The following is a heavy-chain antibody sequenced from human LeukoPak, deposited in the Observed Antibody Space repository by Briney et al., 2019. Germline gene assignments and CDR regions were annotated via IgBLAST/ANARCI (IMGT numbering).Heavy chain of an antibody. Sequence: SETLSLTCTVSGGSISSYHWSWVRQSPGGGLEWIGYIYYSGSTDYNPSHKSRVTISVDTSKNQFSLKLSSVTAADTAVYYCARVRVSSGHHPWYFDYWGQGTLVTVTS. CDR2: IYYSGST. CDR1: GGSISSYH. D-gene: IGHD3-22*01. V-gene: IGHV4-59*01. J-gene: IGHJ4*02. CDR3: ARVRVSSGHHPWYFDY.